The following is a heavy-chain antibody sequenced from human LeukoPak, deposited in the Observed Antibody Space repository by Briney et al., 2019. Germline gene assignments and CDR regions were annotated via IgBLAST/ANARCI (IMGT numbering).Heavy chain of an antibody. D-gene: IGHD3-3*01. CDR3: ARHFSLVLRFLEWHNGVYMDV. CDR1: GGPSVVTT. CDR2: INHSGST. J-gene: IGHJ6*03. Sequence: SETLSLTCAVYGGPSVVTTGAGSASPQGRGWSGLGEINHSGSTNYNPSLKSRVTISVDTSKNQFSLKLSSVTAADTAVYYCARHFSLVLRFLEWHNGVYMDVRGKGTTVTVSS. V-gene: IGHV4-34*01.